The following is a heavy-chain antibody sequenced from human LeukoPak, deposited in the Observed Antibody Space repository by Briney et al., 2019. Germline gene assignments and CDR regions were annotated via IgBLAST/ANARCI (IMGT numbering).Heavy chain of an antibody. CDR3: AKGLEALADPGYFDY. CDR2: ISGSGGST. V-gene: IGHV3-23*01. J-gene: IGHJ4*02. CDR1: GFTFSSYA. Sequence: GGSLRLSCAASGFTFSSYAMSWVRQAPGKGLEWVSAISGSGGSTYYADSVKGRFTISRDNSKNTLYLQMSSLRAEDTAVYYCAKGLEALADPGYFDYWGQGTLVTVSS. D-gene: IGHD1-1*01.